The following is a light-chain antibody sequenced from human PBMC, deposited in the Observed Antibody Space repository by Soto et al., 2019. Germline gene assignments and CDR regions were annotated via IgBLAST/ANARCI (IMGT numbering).Light chain of an antibody. CDR3: HEYGSSPWT. CDR2: GAS. Sequence: EIVLTQSPGTLSLSPGERATLSCRASQSVSSSYLAWYQQKPGHAPRLLIYGASRRATGIPERFSGSGSGTYVSLASSRLEPEDFAVYYCHEYGSSPWTFGQGTKVEIK. J-gene: IGKJ1*01. V-gene: IGKV3-20*01. CDR1: QSVSSSY.